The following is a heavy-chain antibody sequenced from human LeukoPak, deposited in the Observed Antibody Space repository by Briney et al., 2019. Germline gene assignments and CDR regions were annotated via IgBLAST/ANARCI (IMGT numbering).Heavy chain of an antibody. CDR3: ARIGCGGGSCYALRWFDP. J-gene: IGHJ5*02. Sequence: GGSLRLSCAASGFTFSSYWMSWVRQAPGKGLEWVANIKQDGSEKYYVDSVKGRFTISRDNAKNSLYLQMNSLRAEDTAVYYCARIGCGGGSCYALRWFDPWGQGTLVTVSS. CDR1: GFTFSSYW. V-gene: IGHV3-7*01. CDR2: IKQDGSEK. D-gene: IGHD2-15*01.